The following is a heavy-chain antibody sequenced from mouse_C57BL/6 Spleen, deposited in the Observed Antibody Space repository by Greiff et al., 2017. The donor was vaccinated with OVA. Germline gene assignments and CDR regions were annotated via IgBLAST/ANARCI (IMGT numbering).Heavy chain of an antibody. CDR3: ARESTTVVVHWYFDV. D-gene: IGHD1-1*01. CDR2: ISDGGSYT. V-gene: IGHV5-4*01. Sequence: EVQLVESGGGLVKPGGSLKLSCAASGFTFSSYAMSWVRQTPEKRLEWVATISDGGSYTYYPDNVKGRFTISRDNAKNNLYLQMSHLKSEDTAMYYCARESTTVVVHWYFDVWGTGTTVTVSS. CDR1: GFTFSSYA. J-gene: IGHJ1*03.